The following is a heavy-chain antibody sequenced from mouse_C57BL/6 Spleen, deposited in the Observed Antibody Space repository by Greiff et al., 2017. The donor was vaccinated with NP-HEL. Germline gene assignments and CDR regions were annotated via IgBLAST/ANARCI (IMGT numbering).Heavy chain of an antibody. D-gene: IGHD4-1*01. CDR2: INPSSGYT. CDR1: GYTFTSYW. J-gene: IGHJ2*01. CDR3: ARKLTGTGYYFDY. V-gene: IGHV1-7*01. Sequence: VQLVESGAELAKPGASVKLSCKASGYTFTSYWMHWVKQRPGQGLEWIGYINPSSGYTKYNQKFKDKATLTADKSSSTAYMQLSSLTYEDSAVYYGARKLTGTGYYFDYWGQGTTLTVSS.